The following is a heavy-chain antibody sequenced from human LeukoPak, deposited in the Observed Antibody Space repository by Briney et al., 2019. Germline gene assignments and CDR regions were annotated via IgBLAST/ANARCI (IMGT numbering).Heavy chain of an antibody. Sequence: ASVKVSCKASGYTFTSYAMHWVRQAPGRRLEWMGWINAGNGNTKYSQKFQGRVTITRDTSASTAYMELSSLRSEDTAVYYCARSIAVAGVDYWGQGTLVTVSS. V-gene: IGHV1-3*01. CDR3: ARSIAVAGVDY. CDR1: GYTFTSYA. J-gene: IGHJ4*02. D-gene: IGHD6-19*01. CDR2: INAGNGNT.